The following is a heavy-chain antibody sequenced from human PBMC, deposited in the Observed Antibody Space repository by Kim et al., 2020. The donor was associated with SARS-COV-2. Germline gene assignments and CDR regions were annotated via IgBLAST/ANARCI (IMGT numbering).Heavy chain of an antibody. V-gene: IGHV3-23*01. CDR1: GFTFSSYA. CDR3: AKDSRYYYGSGSYSDHLDY. D-gene: IGHD3-10*01. CDR2: ISGSGGST. Sequence: GGSLRLSCAASGFTFSSYAMSWVRQAPGKGLEWVSAISGSGGSTYYADSVKGRFTISRDNSKNTLYLQMNSLRAEDTAVYYCAKDSRYYYGSGSYSDHLDYWGQGTLVTVSS. J-gene: IGHJ4*02.